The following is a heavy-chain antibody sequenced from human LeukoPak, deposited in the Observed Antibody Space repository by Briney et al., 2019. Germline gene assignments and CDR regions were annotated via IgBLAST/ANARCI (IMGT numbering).Heavy chain of an antibody. CDR3: ARMGYDSSGYSGAFDI. CDR2: IYYSGST. CDR1: GGSISSYY. V-gene: IGHV4-59*12. D-gene: IGHD3-22*01. J-gene: IGHJ3*02. Sequence: PSETLSLTCTVSGGSISSYYWSWIRQPPGKGLEWIGNIYYSGSTNYNPSLKSRVTISVDTSKNQFSLKLSSVTAADTAVYYCARMGYDSSGYSGAFDIWGQGTMVTVSS.